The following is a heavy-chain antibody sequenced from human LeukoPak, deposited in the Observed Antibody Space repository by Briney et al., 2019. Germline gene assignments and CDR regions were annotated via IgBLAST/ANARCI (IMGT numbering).Heavy chain of an antibody. CDR1: GFTFSTFA. Sequence: GGSLRLSCAASGFTFSTFAMSWVPQAPGKGLEWVSAIFGNGRTTYYADSVKGRFTISRDNSKNTLYLQMNSLRAEDTAVYYCARGRYDWNDVGYFDYWGQGTLVSVSS. CDR2: IFGNGRTT. CDR3: ARGRYDWNDVGYFDY. V-gene: IGHV3-23*01. J-gene: IGHJ4*02. D-gene: IGHD1-1*01.